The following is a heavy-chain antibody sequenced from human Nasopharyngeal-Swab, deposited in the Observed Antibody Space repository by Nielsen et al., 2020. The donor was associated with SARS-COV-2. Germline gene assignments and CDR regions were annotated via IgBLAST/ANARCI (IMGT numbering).Heavy chain of an antibody. D-gene: IGHD2-2*01. Sequence: GESLKISCAASGFTFSSYWMSWVRQAPGKGLEWVANIKQDGSEKYYVDSVKGRFTISRDNAKNSLYLQMNSLRAEDTAVYYCAREGYCSSTSCFWFDYWGQGTLVTVSS. CDR1: GFTFSSYW. CDR2: IKQDGSEK. J-gene: IGHJ4*02. V-gene: IGHV3-7*01. CDR3: AREGYCSSTSCFWFDY.